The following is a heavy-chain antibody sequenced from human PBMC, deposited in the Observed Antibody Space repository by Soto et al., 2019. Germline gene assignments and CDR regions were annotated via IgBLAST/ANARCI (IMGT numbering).Heavy chain of an antibody. CDR3: AKDSLIYYHASGTYPDFGY. J-gene: IGHJ4*02. CDR1: GFIFRSYG. V-gene: IGHV3-30*18. CDR2: ISYDGSIQ. D-gene: IGHD3-10*01. Sequence: QVQLVESGGGVVQPGRSLRLSCAASGFIFRSYGMHWVRQAPGKGLEWVSAISYDGSIQYTADSVKGRFTISRDNSKNTVSLQMNSLRPEDTAVYYCAKDSLIYYHASGTYPDFGYWGQGTLVTVSS.